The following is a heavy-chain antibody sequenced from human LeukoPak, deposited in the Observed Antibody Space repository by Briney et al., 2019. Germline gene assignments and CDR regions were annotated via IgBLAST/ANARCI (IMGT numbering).Heavy chain of an antibody. CDR1: GFTFSSYA. D-gene: IGHD6-19*01. V-gene: IGHV3-64*01. CDR3: ARASSGWYGY. CDR2: ISSNGGST. Sequence: GGSLRLSCVVSGFTFSSYAMHWVRQAPGKGLEYVSAISSNGGSTYYANSVKGRFTISRDDSKNTLYLQMGSLRVEDMAVYYCARASSGWYGYWGQGTLVTVSS. J-gene: IGHJ4*02.